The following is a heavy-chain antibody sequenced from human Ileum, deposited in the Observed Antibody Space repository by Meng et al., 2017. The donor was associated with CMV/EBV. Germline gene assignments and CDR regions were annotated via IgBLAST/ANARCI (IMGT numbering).Heavy chain of an antibody. Sequence: QFTLKQPGPLLVKPTQTLPLACTFSGFSLSTSGVGVGWIRQPPGKALEWLAVIYWDDDKSCSPSLKSRLTITKDTSKKQVVLTMTNMDPVDTATYYCAHGNYKSSAYYYDYWGQGTLVTVSS. CDR2: IYWDDDK. CDR1: GFSLSTSGVG. D-gene: IGHD3-22*01. CDR3: AHGNYKSSAYYYDY. J-gene: IGHJ4*02. V-gene: IGHV2-5*02.